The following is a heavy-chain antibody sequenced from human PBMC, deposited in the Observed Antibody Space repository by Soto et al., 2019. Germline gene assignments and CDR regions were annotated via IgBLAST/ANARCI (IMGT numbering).Heavy chain of an antibody. V-gene: IGHV4-59*08. J-gene: IGHJ3*02. CDR3: ARFYGLDAFDI. CDR2: IYYSGST. D-gene: IGHD4-17*01. CDR1: GGSIRSYY. Sequence: QVQLQESGPGLVKTSETLSLTCTVSGGSIRSYYWSWIRQPPGKGLEWIGYIYYSGSTNYNPSLKSRATISVDTSKNQCSLKLSSATAGDTAVYYCARFYGLDAFDIWGKGTMVTVSS.